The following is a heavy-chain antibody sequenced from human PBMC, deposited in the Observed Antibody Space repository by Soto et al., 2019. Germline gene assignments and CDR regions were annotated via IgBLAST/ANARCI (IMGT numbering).Heavy chain of an antibody. CDR2: IVVGSGNT. D-gene: IGHD5-12*01. Sequence: SVKVSCKASGFTFTSSAVQWVRQARGQRLEWIGWIVVGSGNTNYAQKFQERVTITRDMSTSTAYMELSSLRSEDTAVYYCAAFSGYDFYYYYGMDVWGQGTTVTVSS. J-gene: IGHJ6*02. CDR1: GFTFTSSA. CDR3: AAFSGYDFYYYYGMDV. V-gene: IGHV1-58*01.